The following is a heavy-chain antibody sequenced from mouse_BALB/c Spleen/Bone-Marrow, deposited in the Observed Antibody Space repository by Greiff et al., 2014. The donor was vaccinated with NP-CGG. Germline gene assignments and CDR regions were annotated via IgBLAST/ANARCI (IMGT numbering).Heavy chain of an antibody. J-gene: IGHJ1*01. D-gene: IGHD1-1*01. Sequence: QVQLQQSGAELVKPGASVKLSCKASGYTFTSYYMYWVKQRPGQGLEWIGEINPSNGGTNFNEKFKSKATLTVDKSSNKAYVQLSSLTSKDSAVYPCTRSNYGYWFFDVWGAGTTVTVSS. CDR2: INPSNGGT. CDR3: TRSNYGYWFFDV. V-gene: IGHV1S81*02. CDR1: GYTFTSYY.